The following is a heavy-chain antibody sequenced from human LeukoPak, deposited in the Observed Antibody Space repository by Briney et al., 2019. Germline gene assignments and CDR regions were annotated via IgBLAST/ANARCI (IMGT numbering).Heavy chain of an antibody. CDR1: GGTFSSYA. CDR3: ARDNGEGDGYNSFFSGYYGMDV. D-gene: IGHD5-24*01. Sequence: SVKVSCKASGGTFSSYAISWVRQAPGQGLEWMGGIIPISGTANYAQKFQGRVTITADKSTSTAYMELSSLRSEDTAVYYCARDNGEGDGYNSFFSGYYGMDVWGQGTTVTVSS. J-gene: IGHJ6*02. CDR2: IIPISGTA. V-gene: IGHV1-69*06.